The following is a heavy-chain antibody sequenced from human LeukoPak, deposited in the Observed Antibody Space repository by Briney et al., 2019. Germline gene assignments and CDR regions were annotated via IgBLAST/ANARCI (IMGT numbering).Heavy chain of an antibody. D-gene: IGHD1-26*01. CDR2: IGGRGGST. Sequence: GGSLRLSCVASGFTFSSYTMNWVRQAPGKGLEWVSAIGGRGGSTFYADSVKGRFTISRDNSKSTLDLQMNSLSAEDTAVYYCARASYSETYQYYFDYWGQGTLVTVSS. J-gene: IGHJ4*02. CDR1: GFTFSSYT. CDR3: ARASYSETYQYYFDY. V-gene: IGHV3-23*01.